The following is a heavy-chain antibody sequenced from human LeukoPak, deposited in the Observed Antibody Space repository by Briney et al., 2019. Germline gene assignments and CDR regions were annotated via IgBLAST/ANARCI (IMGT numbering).Heavy chain of an antibody. J-gene: IGHJ3*02. Sequence: VKPAETLSLTCTVSGGSVSSGSYYWSWIRQPPGKGLEWIGYIYYSGSTNYNPSLKSRVTISVDTSKNQFSLKLSSVTAADTAVYYCARADIVVVPAAKDDAFDIWGQGTMVTVSS. V-gene: IGHV4-61*01. CDR3: ARADIVVVPAAKDDAFDI. CDR2: IYYSGST. D-gene: IGHD2-2*01. CDR1: GGSVSSGSYY.